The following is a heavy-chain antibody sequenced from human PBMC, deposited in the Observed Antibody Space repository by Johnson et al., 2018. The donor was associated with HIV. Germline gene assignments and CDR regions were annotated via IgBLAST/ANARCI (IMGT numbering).Heavy chain of an antibody. CDR2: YDGSNK. J-gene: IGHJ3*02. V-gene: IGHV3-33*01. CDR3: ARGGGFRDAFDI. D-gene: IGHD3-16*01. Sequence: YDGSNKYYADSVKGRFTISRDNSKNTLYLQMNSLRAEDTAVYYCARGGGFRDAFDIWGQGTMVTVSS.